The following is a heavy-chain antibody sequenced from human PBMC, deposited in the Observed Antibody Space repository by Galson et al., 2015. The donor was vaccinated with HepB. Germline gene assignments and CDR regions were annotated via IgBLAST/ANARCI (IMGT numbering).Heavy chain of an antibody. D-gene: IGHD6-13*01. CDR3: ATEDIAAAGPSNPVHYFDY. V-gene: IGHV1-24*01. CDR2: FDPEDGET. Sequence: SVTVSCKVSGSTLTELSMHWVRQAPGKGLEWMGGFDPEDGETIYAQKFQGRVTMTEDTSTDTAYMELSSLRSEDTAVYYCATEDIAAAGPSNPVHYFDYWGQGTLVTVSS. J-gene: IGHJ4*02. CDR1: GSTLTELS.